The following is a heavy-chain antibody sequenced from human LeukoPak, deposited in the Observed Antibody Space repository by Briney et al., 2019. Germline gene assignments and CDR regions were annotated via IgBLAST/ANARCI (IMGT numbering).Heavy chain of an antibody. V-gene: IGHV3-30*02. CDR3: AKDQNYYDSSGYYYGEYFQH. D-gene: IGHD3-22*01. CDR1: GFTFSSYG. J-gene: IGHJ1*01. CDR2: IRYDGSNK. Sequence: GGSLRLSCAASGFTFSSYGMHWDRQAPGKGLEWVAFIRYDGSNKYYADSVKGRFTISRDNSKNTLYLQMNSLRAEDTAVYYCAKDQNYYDSSGYYYGEYFQHWGQGTLVTVSS.